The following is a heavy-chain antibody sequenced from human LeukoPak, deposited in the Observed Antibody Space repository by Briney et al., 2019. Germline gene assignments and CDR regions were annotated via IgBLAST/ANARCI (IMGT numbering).Heavy chain of an antibody. Sequence: GGFLRLSCAASGFTFSSYSMNWVRQAPGKGLEWVSIIHSVGNTYYADSVKGRFTISRDNSKNTVYLQMNSLRAEDTAVYYCARDGEGYYYYMDVWGKGTTVTVSS. CDR1: GFTFSSYS. CDR3: ARDGEGYYYYMDV. J-gene: IGHJ6*03. V-gene: IGHV3-53*05. D-gene: IGHD3-10*01. CDR2: IHSVGNT.